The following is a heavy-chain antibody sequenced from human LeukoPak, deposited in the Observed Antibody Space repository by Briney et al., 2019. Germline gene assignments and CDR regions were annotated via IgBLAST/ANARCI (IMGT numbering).Heavy chain of an antibody. CDR3: AKLPGIAVAGTDY. CDR1: GFTFSSYG. CDR2: ISYDGSNK. D-gene: IGHD6-19*01. V-gene: IGHV3-30*18. J-gene: IGHJ4*02. Sequence: GGSVRLSCAGSGFTFSSYGMHWVRQAPGKGLGWVAVISYDGSNKYYADSVKGRFTISRDNSKNTLYLQTNSLRAEDTAVYYCAKLPGIAVAGTDYWGQGTLVTVSS.